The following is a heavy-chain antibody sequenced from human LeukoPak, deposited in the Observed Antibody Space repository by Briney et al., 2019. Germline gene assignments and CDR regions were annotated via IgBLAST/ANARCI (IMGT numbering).Heavy chain of an antibody. CDR3: ARINDSGSVL. D-gene: IGHD5-12*01. CDR2: IYYSGTT. Sequence: ASETLSLTRSVSGGPISGYYWSWIRQPPGKGLEWIAYIYYSGTTSYNPSLKSRVTISADTSKSQFPLKLSSVTAADPAVSYCARINDSGSVLWGPGTMVTVSS. J-gene: IGHJ3*01. CDR1: GGPISGYY. V-gene: IGHV4-59*01.